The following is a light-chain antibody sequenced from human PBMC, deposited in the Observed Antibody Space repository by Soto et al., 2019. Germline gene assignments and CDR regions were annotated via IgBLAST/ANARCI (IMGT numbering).Light chain of an antibody. CDR1: QSITNY. CDR3: QQYGSSPRT. V-gene: IGKV3-20*01. Sequence: EILLTQSPATLSLSPGERATLSCRASQSITNYLAWFQQKPGQAPRLVIYDASHRATGIPARFSGSGSGTDFTLSISRLEPEDFAVYYCQQYGSSPRTFGQGTKVDIK. CDR2: DAS. J-gene: IGKJ1*01.